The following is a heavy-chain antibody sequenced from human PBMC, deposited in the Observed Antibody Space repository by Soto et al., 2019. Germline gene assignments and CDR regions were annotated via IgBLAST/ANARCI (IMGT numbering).Heavy chain of an antibody. V-gene: IGHV1-69*02. J-gene: IGHJ6*03. CDR3: ARSAPPFDYYYMDD. D-gene: IGHD3-10*01. CDR1: GGTFSSYT. CDR2: IIPILGIA. Sequence: ASVKVSCKASGGTFSSYTISWVRQAPGQGLEWMGRIIPILGIANYAQKFQGRVTITADKSTSTAYMELSSLRSEDTAVYYWARSAPPFDYYYMDDWGKGTTVTVSS.